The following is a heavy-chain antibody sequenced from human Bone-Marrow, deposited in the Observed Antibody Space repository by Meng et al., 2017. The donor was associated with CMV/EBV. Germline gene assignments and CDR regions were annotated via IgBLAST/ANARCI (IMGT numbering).Heavy chain of an antibody. Sequence: GESLKISCAASGFSFSDHYIDWVRQAPGKGLEWVSVIYSGGSTYYADSVKGRFTISRDNSKNTLYLQMNSLRAEDTAVYYCAREARSYTSYYFDYWGQGTLVTVSS. CDR1: GFSFSDHY. D-gene: IGHD1-26*01. CDR2: IYSGGST. V-gene: IGHV3-53*01. CDR3: AREARSYTSYYFDY. J-gene: IGHJ4*02.